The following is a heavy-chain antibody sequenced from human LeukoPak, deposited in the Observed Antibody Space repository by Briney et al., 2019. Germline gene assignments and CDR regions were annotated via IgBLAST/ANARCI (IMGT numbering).Heavy chain of an antibody. Sequence: PGGSLRLSCAASGFTFSSYSMNWVRQAPGKGLEWVSSISSSSYIYYADSVKGRFTISRDNARNSLYLQMNSLRAEDTAVYYCAKFVATINDYFDYWGQGTLVTVSS. CDR2: ISSSSYI. CDR3: AKFVATINDYFDY. V-gene: IGHV3-21*01. J-gene: IGHJ4*02. D-gene: IGHD5-12*01. CDR1: GFTFSSYS.